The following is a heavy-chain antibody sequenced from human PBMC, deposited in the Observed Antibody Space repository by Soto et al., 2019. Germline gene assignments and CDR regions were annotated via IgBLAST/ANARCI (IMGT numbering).Heavy chain of an antibody. CDR2: ISTYSDNT. CDR3: ARDLPFHPTISAGNYSYCGMDV. V-gene: IGHV1-18*01. Sequence: ASVKVSCKASGYTFTSYGISWVRQAPGQGLEWMGWISTYSDNTDYAQKLQGRVTMTTDTSTSTAYMELRSLRSDDSAVYYCARDLPFHPTISAGNYSYCGMDVWGQGTTVTVSS. D-gene: IGHD3-3*01. J-gene: IGHJ6*02. CDR1: GYTFTSYG.